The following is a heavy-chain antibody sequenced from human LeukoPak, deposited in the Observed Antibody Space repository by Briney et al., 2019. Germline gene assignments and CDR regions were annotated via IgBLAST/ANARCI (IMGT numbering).Heavy chain of an antibody. V-gene: IGHV3-21*01. Sequence: PGGSLRLSCAASGFTFSSYSMIWVRQAPGKGLEWVSSISSSSSYIHYADSVKGRFTISRDNAKNSLYLQMNSLRAEDTAVYYCARGEKPINDYWGQGTLVTVSS. CDR3: ARGEKPINDY. CDR2: ISSSSSYI. J-gene: IGHJ4*02. CDR1: GFTFSSYS.